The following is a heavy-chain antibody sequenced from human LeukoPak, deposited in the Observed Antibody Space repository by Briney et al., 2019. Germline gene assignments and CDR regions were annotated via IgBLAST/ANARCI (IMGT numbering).Heavy chain of an antibody. CDR3: ASSPRGVY. Sequence: TGGSLRLSCVASGFTFSSYEMSWVRQAPGKGLEWVSEISGSGTTIFYADSVKGRFTVSRDNAKNSLYLQMNSLGVEDTAVYYCASSPRGVYWGQGTLVTVSS. V-gene: IGHV3-48*03. CDR2: ISGSGTTI. CDR1: GFTFSSYE. J-gene: IGHJ4*02. D-gene: IGHD3-10*01.